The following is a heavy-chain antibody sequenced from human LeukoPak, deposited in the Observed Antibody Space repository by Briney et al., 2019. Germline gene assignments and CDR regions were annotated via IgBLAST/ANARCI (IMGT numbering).Heavy chain of an antibody. CDR1: GFTFSSYA. CDR2: ISGSGGST. D-gene: IGHD3-22*01. CDR3: AKLKGYYDSSGYDI. V-gene: IGHV3-23*01. Sequence: PGGSLRLSCAASGFTFSSYAMSRVRQAPGKGLEWVSAISGSGGSTYYADSVKGRFTISRDNSKNTLYLQMNSLRAEDTAVYYCAKLKGYYDSSGYDIWGQGTMVTVSS. J-gene: IGHJ3*02.